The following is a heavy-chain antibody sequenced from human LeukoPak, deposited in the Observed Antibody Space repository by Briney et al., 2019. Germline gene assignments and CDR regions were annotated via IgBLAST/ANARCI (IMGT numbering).Heavy chain of an antibody. J-gene: IGHJ4*02. CDR3: ARGEMATITAFDY. V-gene: IGHV4-39*07. CDR1: GGSISSSSYY. Sequence: SVTLSLTCTVSGGSISSSSYYWGWIRQPPGKGLEWIGSIYYSGSTYYNPSLKSRVTISVDTSKNQFSLKLSSVTAADTAVYYCARGEMATITAFDYWGQGTLVTVSS. D-gene: IGHD5-24*01. CDR2: IYYSGST.